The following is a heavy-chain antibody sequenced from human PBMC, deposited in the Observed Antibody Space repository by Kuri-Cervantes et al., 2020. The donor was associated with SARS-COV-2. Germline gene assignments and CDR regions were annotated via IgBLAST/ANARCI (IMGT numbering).Heavy chain of an antibody. CDR1: GGSISSGSYY. CDR2: IYTSGST. Sequence: SETLSLTCTVSGGSISSGSYYWSWIRQPAGKGLEWVGRIYTSGSTNYNPSLKSRVTISVDTSKNQFSLRLSSTTAADTAVYYCARATMVYAESWFDSWGQGTPVTVSS. J-gene: IGHJ5*01. D-gene: IGHD2-8*01. V-gene: IGHV4-61*02. CDR3: ARATMVYAESWFDS.